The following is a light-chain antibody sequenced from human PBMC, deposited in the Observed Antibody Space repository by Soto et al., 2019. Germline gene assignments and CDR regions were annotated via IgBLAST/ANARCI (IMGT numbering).Light chain of an antibody. J-gene: IGLJ3*02. CDR3: CSYAGSYVWV. Sequence: QSVLTQPRSVSGSPGQSVTISCTGTSSDVGAYNYVSWYQQHPGKAPKLMIYDVRKRPSGVPDRFSASKSGSTASLTISGLQAEDEADYYCCSYAGSYVWVFGGGTKLTVL. CDR1: SSDVGAYNY. V-gene: IGLV2-11*01. CDR2: DVR.